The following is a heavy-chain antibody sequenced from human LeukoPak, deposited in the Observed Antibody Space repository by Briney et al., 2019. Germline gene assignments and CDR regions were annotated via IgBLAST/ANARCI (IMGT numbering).Heavy chain of an antibody. D-gene: IGHD3-22*01. CDR3: TTLSDSSGYYIGAFDI. CDR1: GFTFSNAW. Sequence: GGSLRLSCAASGFTFSNAWMSWVRPAPGKGLGRVCRFKSKTDGGTTDYTAPVKGRFTISRDDSKSTLYLQMNSLKTEDTAVYYCTTLSDSSGYYIGAFDIWGQGTMVTVSS. J-gene: IGHJ3*02. V-gene: IGHV3-15*01. CDR2: FKSKTDGGTT.